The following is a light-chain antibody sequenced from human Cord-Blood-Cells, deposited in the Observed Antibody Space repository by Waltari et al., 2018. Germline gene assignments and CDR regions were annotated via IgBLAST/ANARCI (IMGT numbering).Light chain of an antibody. CDR3: NSRDSSGNHLV. V-gene: IGLV3-19*01. Sequence: SSELTQDPAVSVALGQTVRITCQGDSLRSSYASWYQQKTGQAPVLVIYGKNNRPSGIPDRFSGSSSGNTASLTITGAQAEDEADYYCNSRDSSGNHLVFGGGTKLTVL. J-gene: IGLJ2*01. CDR1: SLRSSY. CDR2: GKN.